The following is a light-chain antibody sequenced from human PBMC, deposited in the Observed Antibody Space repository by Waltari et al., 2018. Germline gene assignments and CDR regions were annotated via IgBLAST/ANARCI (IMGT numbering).Light chain of an antibody. CDR2: AAS. CDR1: QSSGTY. V-gene: IGKV1-39*01. J-gene: IGKJ1*01. Sequence: DIQMTQSPSSLSASVVARVTITCRASQSSGTYLNWYQHKPGRAPELLIYAASTLQGGVPSRFSGSGSETHFTLAISSLQREDFATYYCQQSYTTPRTFGQGTKVEIK. CDR3: QQSYTTPRT.